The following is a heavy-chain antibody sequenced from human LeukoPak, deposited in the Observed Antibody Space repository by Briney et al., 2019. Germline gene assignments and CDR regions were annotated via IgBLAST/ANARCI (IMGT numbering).Heavy chain of an antibody. J-gene: IGHJ4*02. CDR2: IYHSGST. CDR1: GYSISSGYY. D-gene: IGHD6-19*01. V-gene: IGHV4-38-2*02. Sequence: SETLSLTCTVSGYSISSGYYWGWNRQPPGKGLEWIGSIYHSGSTYYNPSLKSRVTISVDTSKNQFSLKLSSVTAADTAVYYCARTSGQQWLVGYWGQGILVTVSS. CDR3: ARTSGQQWLVGY.